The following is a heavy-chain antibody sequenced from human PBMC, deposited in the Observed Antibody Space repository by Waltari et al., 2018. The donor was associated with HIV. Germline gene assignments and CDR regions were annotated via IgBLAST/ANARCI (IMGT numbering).Heavy chain of an antibody. J-gene: IGHJ4*02. Sequence: QVQLVESGGGVVQPGGSLRLSCAASGFTFSSYGMHWVRQAPGRGVGWVAFIRYDGSNEYDADSVKGRFTISRDNSKNTLYLQMNSLRAEDTAVYYCAKPRHYYDSSGLDYWGQGTLVTVSS. CDR2: IRYDGSNE. CDR3: AKPRHYYDSSGLDY. D-gene: IGHD3-22*01. V-gene: IGHV3-30*02. CDR1: GFTFSSYG.